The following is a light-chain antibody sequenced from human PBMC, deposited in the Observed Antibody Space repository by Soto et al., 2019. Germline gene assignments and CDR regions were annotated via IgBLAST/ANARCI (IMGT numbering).Light chain of an antibody. CDR3: QQYGSSTIT. V-gene: IGKV3-20*01. CDR1: QSVSSSY. Sequence: ELVLTQSPGTLSLSPGERATLSCRASQSVSSSYLAWYQQKPGQAPRILIYGASSRATGIPDRFSGSVSGTDVTITISRLEKEDVAVYYCQQYGSSTITFGQGTRLEIK. CDR2: GAS. J-gene: IGKJ5*01.